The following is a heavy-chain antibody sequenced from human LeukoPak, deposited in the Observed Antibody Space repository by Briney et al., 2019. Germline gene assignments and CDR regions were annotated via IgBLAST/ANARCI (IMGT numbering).Heavy chain of an antibody. D-gene: IGHD1-1*01. Sequence: ASVKVSCKASGYTFTSYDINWVRQAPGQGLEWMGWMNPNSGNTGYAQKFQGGVTITRNTSISTAYMELSSLRSEDTAVYYCAREAGTDAFDIWGQGTMVTVSS. CDR3: AREAGTDAFDI. CDR2: MNPNSGNT. V-gene: IGHV1-8*03. CDR1: GYTFTSYD. J-gene: IGHJ3*02.